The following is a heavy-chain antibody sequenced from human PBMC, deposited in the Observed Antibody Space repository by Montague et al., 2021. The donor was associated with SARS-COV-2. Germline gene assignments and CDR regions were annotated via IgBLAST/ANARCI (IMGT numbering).Heavy chain of an antibody. V-gene: IGHV4-61*02. CDR1: GGSISSGRYY. CDR2: NYTSGST. Sequence: TLSLTRTVSGGSISSGRYYWSWIRQPAGKGLEWSGRNYTSGSTNYNPSLKSRVTISVDTSKNQFSLRLSSGTAADTAVYYCARVGVGTMVRGVIPADYYYGMDVWGQGTTVTVSS. CDR3: ARVGVGTMVRGVIPADYYYGMDV. J-gene: IGHJ6*02. D-gene: IGHD3-10*01.